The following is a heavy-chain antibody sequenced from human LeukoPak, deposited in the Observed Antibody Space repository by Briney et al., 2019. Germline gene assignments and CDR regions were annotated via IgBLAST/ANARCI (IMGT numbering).Heavy chain of an antibody. J-gene: IGHJ5*02. CDR2: IYYSGST. D-gene: IGHD3-22*01. V-gene: IGHV4-31*03. CDR3: ARVYYYDSSGYYLWFDP. Sequence: SETLSLTCTVSGGSISSGGYYWRWIRQHPGKGLEWIGYIYYSGSTYYNPSLKSRVTISVDTSKNQFSLKLSSVTAADTAVYYCARVYYYDSSGYYLWFDPWGQGTLVTVSS. CDR1: GGSISSGGYY.